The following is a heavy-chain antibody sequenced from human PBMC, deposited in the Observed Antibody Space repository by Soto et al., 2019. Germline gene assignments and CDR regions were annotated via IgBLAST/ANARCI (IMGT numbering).Heavy chain of an antibody. D-gene: IGHD3-3*01. CDR2: MNPNSGNT. V-gene: IGHV1-8*01. CDR3: ARGLTIFGVVTMGDWFDP. J-gene: IGHJ5*02. Sequence: QVPLVQSGAEVKKPGASVKVSCKASGYTFTSYDINWVRQATGQGLEWMGWMNPNSGNTGYAQKFQGRVTMTRNTSISTAYMELSSLRSEDTAVYYCARGLTIFGVVTMGDWFDPWGQGTLVTVSS. CDR1: GYTFTSYD.